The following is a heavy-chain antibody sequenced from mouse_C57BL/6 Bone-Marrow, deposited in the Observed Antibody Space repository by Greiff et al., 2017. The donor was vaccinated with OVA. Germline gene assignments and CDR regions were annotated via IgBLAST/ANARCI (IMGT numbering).Heavy chain of an antibody. J-gene: IGHJ1*03. CDR1: GYSITSGYD. V-gene: IGHV3-1*01. D-gene: IGHD1-1*01. CDR3: ARGNYYGSSYWYFDV. Sequence: EVQRVESGPGMVKPSQSLSLTCTVTGYSITSGYDWHWIRHFPGNKLEWMGYISYSGSTNYNPSLKSRISITHDTSKNHFFLKLNSVTTEDTATYYCARGNYYGSSYWYFDVWGTGTTVTVSS. CDR2: ISYSGST.